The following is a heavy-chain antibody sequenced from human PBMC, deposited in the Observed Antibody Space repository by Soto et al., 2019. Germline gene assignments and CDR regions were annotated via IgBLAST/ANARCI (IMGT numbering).Heavy chain of an antibody. V-gene: IGHV4-34*01. CDR3: ARDKITGILDY. D-gene: IGHD2-8*02. Sequence: PSETLSLTCAVYGGSFSGYYWTWIRQPPGTGLEWIGEINHSGSTNYNPSLKSRVTISVDTSKNQFSLKLTSVTAADTAVYYCARDKITGILDYCGQGSLDTVYS. CDR1: GGSFSGYY. J-gene: IGHJ4*02. CDR2: INHSGST.